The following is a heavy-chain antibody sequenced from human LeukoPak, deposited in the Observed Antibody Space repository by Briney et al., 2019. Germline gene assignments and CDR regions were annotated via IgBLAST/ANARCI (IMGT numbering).Heavy chain of an antibody. V-gene: IGHV4-30-4*01. D-gene: IGHD2-2*01. CDR3: ARDPSVVPAYYYYGMDV. J-gene: IGHJ6*02. Sequence: SETLSLTCTVSGGSISGGDYYWTWIRQPPGKGLEWIGYIYYSGSTYYNPSLKSRLTISIDTSKNQFSLKLSSVTAADTAVYYCARDPSVVPAYYYYGMDVWGQGTTVTVSS. CDR2: IYYSGST. CDR1: GGSISGGDYY.